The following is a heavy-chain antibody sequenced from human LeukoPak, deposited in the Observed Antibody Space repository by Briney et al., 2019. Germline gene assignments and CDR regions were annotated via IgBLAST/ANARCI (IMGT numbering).Heavy chain of an antibody. CDR3: ARGDASMATGFNY. CDR2: IYPGDSDT. V-gene: IGHV5-51*01. D-gene: IGHD6-6*01. Sequence: GESLQISCQTSGFTFTNYWIGWVRQLPGKGLEWMGIIYPGDSDTKYSPSFRGQVTMSADKSTSTVYLQWGSLKASDTAMYFCARGDASMATGFNYWGQGTLVTVSS. J-gene: IGHJ4*01. CDR1: GFTFTNYW.